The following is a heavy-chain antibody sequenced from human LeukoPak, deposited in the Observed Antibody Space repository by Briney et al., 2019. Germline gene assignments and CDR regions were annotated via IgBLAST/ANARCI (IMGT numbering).Heavy chain of an antibody. J-gene: IGHJ4*02. Sequence: SETLSLTCAVSNYPISSGYYWGWIRQPPGKGLEWIGSIYHRGNTYYNPSLKSRVTISVDTSKNQFSLKLSSVTAADTAVYYCARIRVITFGGVIVRTYYFDYWGQGTLVIVSS. CDR2: IYHRGNT. CDR3: ARIRVITFGGVIVRTYYFDY. CDR1: NYPISSGYY. D-gene: IGHD3-16*02. V-gene: IGHV4-38-2*01.